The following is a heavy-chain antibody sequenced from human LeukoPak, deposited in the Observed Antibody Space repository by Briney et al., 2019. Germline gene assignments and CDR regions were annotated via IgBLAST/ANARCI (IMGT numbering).Heavy chain of an antibody. CDR3: ARDISAYERSLNS. CDR2: INPRSGAS. Sequence: GASVKVSCKASGYAFTGYYIHWVRQAPGQGLEWMGWINPRSGASQYSQNFQGRVTMTTDTSTSTAYMELRSLRSDDTAVYYCARDISAYERSLNSWGQGTLLTVSS. V-gene: IGHV1-2*02. J-gene: IGHJ4*02. CDR1: GYAFTGYY. D-gene: IGHD5-12*01.